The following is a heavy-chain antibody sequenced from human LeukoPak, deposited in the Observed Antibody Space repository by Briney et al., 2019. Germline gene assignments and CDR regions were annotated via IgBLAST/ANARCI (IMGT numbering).Heavy chain of an antibody. V-gene: IGHV3-53*01. Sequence: GGSLRLSCAASGFTVSSNYMSWVRQAPGKGLEWVSVIYSGGSTYYADSVKGRFTISRDNSKNTLYLQMNSLRAEDTAVYYCAREMLAVAGTGGAFDIWGQGTMVTVSS. CDR3: AREMLAVAGTGGAFDI. CDR2: IYSGGST. D-gene: IGHD6-19*01. CDR1: GFTVSSNY. J-gene: IGHJ3*02.